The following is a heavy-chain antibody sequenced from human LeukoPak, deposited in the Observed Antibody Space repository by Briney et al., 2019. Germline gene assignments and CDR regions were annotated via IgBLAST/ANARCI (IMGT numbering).Heavy chain of an antibody. V-gene: IGHV1-18*01. CDR3: AKALRDILTGYDY. Sequence: GASVKVSCKASGYTFTSYGISWVRQAPGQGPEWMGWISAYNGNTNYAQKFQGRVTMTTDTSTSTAYMELRSLRFDDTALYYCAKALRDILTGYDYWGQGTLVTVSS. CDR1: GYTFTSYG. J-gene: IGHJ4*02. CDR2: ISAYNGNT. D-gene: IGHD3-9*01.